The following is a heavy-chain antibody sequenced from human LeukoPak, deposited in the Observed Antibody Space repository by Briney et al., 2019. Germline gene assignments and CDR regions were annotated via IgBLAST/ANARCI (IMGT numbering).Heavy chain of an antibody. CDR1: GYTFMTYG. J-gene: IGHJ4*02. Sequence: VKDSCKATGYTFMTYGISGVRKAPGQGLEWLGWISAYNGNTNYAQHLQGRVTVTTDTSTSTASMELRSLSTDDTAVYYCATGGSSWPCDNWGQRTLVTVSS. CDR2: ISAYNGNT. D-gene: IGHD6-13*01. CDR3: ATGGSSWPCDN. V-gene: IGHV1-18*01.